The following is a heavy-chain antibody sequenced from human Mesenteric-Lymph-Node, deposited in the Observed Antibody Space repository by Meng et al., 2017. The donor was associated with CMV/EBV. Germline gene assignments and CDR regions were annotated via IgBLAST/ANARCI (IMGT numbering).Heavy chain of an antibody. Sequence: GGSLRLSCAASGFTFDDYAMHWVRQAPGEGLEWVSGISWSSGSIGYADSVKGRFTISRDNAKNSLYLQMNSLRVEDTALYYCAKDRYSNYDYFDSWGQGTLVTVSS. D-gene: IGHD4-11*01. CDR3: AKDRYSNYDYFDS. CDR2: ISWSSGSI. CDR1: GFTFDDYA. J-gene: IGHJ4*02. V-gene: IGHV3-9*01.